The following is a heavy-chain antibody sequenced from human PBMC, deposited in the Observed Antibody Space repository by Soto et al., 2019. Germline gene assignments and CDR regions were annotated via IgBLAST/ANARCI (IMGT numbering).Heavy chain of an antibody. J-gene: IGHJ6*02. D-gene: IGHD2-2*01. V-gene: IGHV5-51*01. CDR1: GYSFTSYW. CDR2: IYPGDSDT. CDR3: ARSLLRYCSSTSCGPHYYYYGMDV. Sequence: PGESLKISCKGSGYSFTSYWIGWVRQMPGKGLEWMGIIYPGDSDTRYSPSFQGQVTISADKSISTAYLQWSSLKASDTAMYYCARSLLRYCSSTSCGPHYYYYGMDVWGQGTTVTVSS.